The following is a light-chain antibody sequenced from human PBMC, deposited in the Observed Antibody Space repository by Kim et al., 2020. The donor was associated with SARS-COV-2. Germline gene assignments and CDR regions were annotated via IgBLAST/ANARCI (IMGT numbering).Light chain of an antibody. J-gene: IGLJ1*01. CDR2: DVT. V-gene: IGLV2-14*03. CDR3: CSYTGSSTYF. CDR1: TSDIGDYNY. Sequence: QSVLTQPASVSGSPGQSITISCTGTTSDIGDYNYVSWFQQHPGKVPKLIIYDVTERPSGVSDRFSGSKSGNMASLFISGLQAEDEATYFCCSYTGSSTYFFGTGTKVTVL.